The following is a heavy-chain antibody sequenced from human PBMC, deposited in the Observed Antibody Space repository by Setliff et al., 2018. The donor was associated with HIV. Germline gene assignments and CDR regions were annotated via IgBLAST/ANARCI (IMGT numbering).Heavy chain of an antibody. V-gene: IGHV4-59*03. CDR1: GDSISPYY. D-gene: IGHD2-2*01. CDR3: AKYGPRTALDI. J-gene: IGHJ3*02. CDR2: ISYSGSA. Sequence: PSETLSLTCTVSGDSISPYYWSWIRQPPGKGLEWIGHISYSGSANYDPSLKSRVTISVDTSENQFSLKLTSVTAADTAVYYCAKYGPRTALDIWGPGTLVTVSS.